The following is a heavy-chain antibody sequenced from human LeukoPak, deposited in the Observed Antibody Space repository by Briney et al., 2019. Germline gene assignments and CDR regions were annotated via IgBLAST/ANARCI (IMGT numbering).Heavy chain of an antibody. J-gene: IGHJ5*02. CDR1: GDSISSYY. CDR3: ARALVVVAATHWFDP. Sequence: KPSETLSLTCTVSGDSISSYYWSWIRQPAGKGLEWIGHILTSGSTNYNPSLKSRVTMSVDTSKNQFFLKLSSVTAADTAVYYCARALVVVAATHWFDPWGQGTLVTVSS. CDR2: ILTSGST. D-gene: IGHD2-15*01. V-gene: IGHV4-4*07.